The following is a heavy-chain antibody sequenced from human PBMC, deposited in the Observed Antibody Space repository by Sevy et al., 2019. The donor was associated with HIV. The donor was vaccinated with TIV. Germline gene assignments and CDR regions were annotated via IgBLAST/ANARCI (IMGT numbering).Heavy chain of an antibody. V-gene: IGHV4-34*01. Sequence: SETLSLTCAVYGGSFSGYYWSWIRQPPGKGLEWIGEINHSGSTNYNPSLKSRVTISVDTSKNQFSLKLSSVTAADTAVYYCARGGRGRHCSSSVLNYYGMDVWGQGTTVTVSS. CDR3: ARGGRGRHCSSSVLNYYGMDV. D-gene: IGHD6-6*01. CDR2: INHSGST. CDR1: GGSFSGYY. J-gene: IGHJ6*02.